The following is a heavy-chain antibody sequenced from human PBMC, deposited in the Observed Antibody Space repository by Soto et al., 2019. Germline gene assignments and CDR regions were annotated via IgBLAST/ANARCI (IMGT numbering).Heavy chain of an antibody. J-gene: IGHJ1*01. CDR2: IYFTGST. D-gene: IGHD6-19*01. Sequence: QVQLQESGPGLVKPSETLSLTCTVSGGSISSYYWNWIRQPPGKGLEWIGYIYFTGSTNYNPSLESRVTISVDTSKTQFSLELTSVTAADTAVYYCAREVAGLISWGQGILVTVSS. V-gene: IGHV4-59*12. CDR1: GGSISSYY. CDR3: AREVAGLIS.